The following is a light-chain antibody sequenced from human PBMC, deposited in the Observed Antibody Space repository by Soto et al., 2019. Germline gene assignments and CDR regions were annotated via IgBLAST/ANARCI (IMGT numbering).Light chain of an antibody. CDR1: QSVITY. V-gene: IGKV3-20*01. CDR2: GAS. CDR3: QQYGSTPLT. J-gene: IGKJ4*01. Sequence: ESELTQSPGTLSLSPGERATLSCRASQSVITYLAWYQQKPGQAPRLLIYGASSRPTGIPDRFSGSGSGTDFTRTISRLEPEDVAVYYCQQYGSTPLTFGGGTKVEIK.